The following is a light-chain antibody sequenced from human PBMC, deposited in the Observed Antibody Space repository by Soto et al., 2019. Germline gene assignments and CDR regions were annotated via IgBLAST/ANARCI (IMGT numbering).Light chain of an antibody. CDR1: QSVSSN. J-gene: IGKJ4*01. CDR2: GAS. CDR3: QQCNNWPLT. Sequence: DILMTPSPSTLSVSVGDRVTISCRASQSVSSNLAWYQQTPGQAPRLLIYGASTRATGIPARFSGSGSGTEFTLTISSLQSEDFPVYYCQQCNNWPLTFGGGTKVDIK. V-gene: IGKV3-15*01.